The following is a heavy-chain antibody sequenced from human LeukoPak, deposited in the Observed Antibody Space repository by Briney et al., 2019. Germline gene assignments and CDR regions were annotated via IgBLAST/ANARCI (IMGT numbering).Heavy chain of an antibody. D-gene: IGHD1-7*01. V-gene: IGHV3-21*01. CDR2: ISSGSSYI. J-gene: IGHJ3*02. Sequence: SGGSLRLSCADSGFTFSSYSMNWVRQAPGKGLEWVSYISSGSSYIFYADSVKGRFTISRDNAKNSLYLQMNSLRAEDTAVYYCARGGTGATRDDTFDIWGQGTMVTVSS. CDR3: ARGGTGATRDDTFDI. CDR1: GFTFSSYS.